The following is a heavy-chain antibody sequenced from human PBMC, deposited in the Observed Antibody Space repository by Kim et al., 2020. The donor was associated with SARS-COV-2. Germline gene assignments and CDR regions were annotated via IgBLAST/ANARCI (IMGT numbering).Heavy chain of an antibody. Sequence: GGSLRLSCAASGFTFNNAWMSWVRQAPGRGLEWVGHIKRKIDGGTIDYAAAVKDRFTISRDDSKNTLYLQMNSLKTEDTAVYYCATVGRVYWGQGTLVSVS. V-gene: IGHV3-15*01. D-gene: IGHD3-16*01. CDR3: ATVGRVY. CDR2: IKRKIDGGTI. J-gene: IGHJ4*02. CDR1: GFTFNNAW.